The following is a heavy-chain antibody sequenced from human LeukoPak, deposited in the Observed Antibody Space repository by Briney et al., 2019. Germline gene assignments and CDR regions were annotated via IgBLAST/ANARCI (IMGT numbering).Heavy chain of an antibody. CDR1: GFTFSSYS. D-gene: IGHD3-10*01. J-gene: IGHJ3*02. CDR2: ISSSSSYI. V-gene: IGHV3-21*01. Sequence: GGSLRLSCAASGFTFSSYSMNWVRQAPGKGLEWVSSISSSSSYIYYADSVKGRFTISRDNAKNSLYLQMNSLRAEDTAVYYCARAIHYYGSGSYYSRAFDIWGQGTMVTVSS. CDR3: ARAIHYYGSGSYYSRAFDI.